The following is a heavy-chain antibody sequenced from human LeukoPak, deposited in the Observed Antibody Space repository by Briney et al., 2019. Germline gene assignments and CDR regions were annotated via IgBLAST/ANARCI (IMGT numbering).Heavy chain of an antibody. V-gene: IGHV4-39*07. D-gene: IGHD4-23*01. J-gene: IGHJ6*03. Sequence: SETLSLTCTVSGGSISTSSYYWGWVRQPPGKGLEWIGNIFYSGSTYYSPSLKSRVTISLDTSRNQFSLRLTSVTAADTAVYYCATARAQYGGNSWGGYYYYYMDVWGKGTTVTISS. CDR3: ATARAQYGGNSWGGYYYYYMDV. CDR1: GGSISTSSYY. CDR2: IFYSGST.